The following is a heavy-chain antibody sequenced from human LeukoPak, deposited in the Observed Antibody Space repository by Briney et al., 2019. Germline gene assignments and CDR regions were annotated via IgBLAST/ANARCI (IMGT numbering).Heavy chain of an antibody. D-gene: IGHD2-15*01. V-gene: IGHV5-51*01. Sequence: GESLKISCKGSGYSFSSYWIAWVRQMPGKGLEWMGVIYPNDSDTRYSPSFQGQVTISADKSINTAYLQWNSLKASDTAMYYCAKGVDCSGATCYPNWFDPWGQGTLVTVSS. CDR1: GYSFSSYW. CDR2: IYPNDSDT. J-gene: IGHJ5*02. CDR3: AKGVDCSGATCYPNWFDP.